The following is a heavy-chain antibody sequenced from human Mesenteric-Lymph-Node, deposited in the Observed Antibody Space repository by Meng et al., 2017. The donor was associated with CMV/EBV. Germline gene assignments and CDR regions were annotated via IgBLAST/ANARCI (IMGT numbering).Heavy chain of an antibody. CDR2: IIPILGIA. Sequence: KISCKASGGTFSSYAISWVRQAPGQGLEWMGGIIPILGIANYAQKFQGRVTITADKSTSTAYMELRSLTSDDTAVYYCARGDSCDHWGQGTLVTVSS. CDR1: GGTFSSYA. J-gene: IGHJ4*02. D-gene: IGHD5-18*01. CDR3: ARGDSCDH. V-gene: IGHV1-69*10.